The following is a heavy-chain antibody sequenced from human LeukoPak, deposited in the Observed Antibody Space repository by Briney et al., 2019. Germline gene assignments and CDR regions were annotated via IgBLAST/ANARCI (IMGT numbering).Heavy chain of an antibody. CDR3: ARKYCSGGDCYSNY. D-gene: IGHD2-15*01. J-gene: IGHJ4*02. CDR2: IFQSGST. V-gene: IGHV4-59*04. Sequence: SETLSLTCTVSGGSISSYSWSWIRQPPGKGLEWIGYIFQSGSTYYNPSLKSRVTISVDTSKNQFSLKLSSVTAADTAMYYCARKYCSGGDCYSNYWGQGTLVTVSS. CDR1: GGSISSYS.